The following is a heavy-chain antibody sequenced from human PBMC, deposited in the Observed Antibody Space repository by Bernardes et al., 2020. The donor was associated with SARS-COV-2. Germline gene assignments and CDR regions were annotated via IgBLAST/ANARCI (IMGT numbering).Heavy chain of an antibody. CDR1: GFTFNNVW. D-gene: IGHD3-3*01. J-gene: IGHJ4*02. Sequence: GGSLRLSRVASGFTFNNVWMSWVRQAPGKGLEWVGRIKTKTDGGTIDYAAPVKGRFTISRDDSKNTFSLQMNSLKSEDTAVYYCTTSLRFWGQGTLVTVSS. CDR2: IKTKTDGGTI. CDR3: TTSLRF. V-gene: IGHV3-15*01.